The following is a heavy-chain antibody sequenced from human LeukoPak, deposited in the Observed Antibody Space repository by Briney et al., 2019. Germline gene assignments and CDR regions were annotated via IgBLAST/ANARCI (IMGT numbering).Heavy chain of an antibody. V-gene: IGHV1-18*01. Sequence: ASVKVSCKASGYTFTSYGISWVRQAPGQGLEWMGWISAYNGNTNYAQKLQGRVTMTTDTSTSTAYMELRSLRSDDTAVYYCARDYYYDSSGPALRNNWFDPWGQGTLVTVSS. D-gene: IGHD3-22*01. J-gene: IGHJ5*02. CDR2: ISAYNGNT. CDR3: ARDYYYDSSGPALRNNWFDP. CDR1: GYTFTSYG.